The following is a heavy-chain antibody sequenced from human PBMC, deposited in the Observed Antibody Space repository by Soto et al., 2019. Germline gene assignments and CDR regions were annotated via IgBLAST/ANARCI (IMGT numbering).Heavy chain of an antibody. CDR2: ISHSGST. CDR1: GGSISSSEW. J-gene: IGHJ4*02. Sequence: XGTLSLTCAVSGGSISSSEWWTWVRQPPGKGLEWVGEISHSGSTNYKPSLKSRVTMSVDKSTNHFSLNLRSVTAADTAFYYCASRSASGPYWGQGILVTVSS. CDR3: ASRSASGPY. D-gene: IGHD6-13*01. V-gene: IGHV4-4*02.